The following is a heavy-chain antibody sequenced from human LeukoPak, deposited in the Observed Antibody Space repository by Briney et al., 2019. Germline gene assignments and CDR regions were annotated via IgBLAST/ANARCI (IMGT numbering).Heavy chain of an antibody. CDR3: ARAYSSSGPFDY. D-gene: IGHD6-19*01. Sequence: PGGSLRLSCAASGFTFSSYGMHWVRQAPGKGLEWVAVIWYDGSNKYYAESVKGRFTISRDNSKNTLYLQMNSLRAEDTAVYYCARAYSSSGPFDYWGQGTLVTVSS. V-gene: IGHV3-33*01. CDR2: IWYDGSNK. CDR1: GFTFSSYG. J-gene: IGHJ4*02.